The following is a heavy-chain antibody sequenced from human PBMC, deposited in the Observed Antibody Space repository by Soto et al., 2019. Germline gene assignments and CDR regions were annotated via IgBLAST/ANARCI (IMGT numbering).Heavy chain of an antibody. CDR3: ARASYYDSSAPSDY. CDR2: ISYDGGNK. J-gene: IGHJ4*02. V-gene: IGHV3-30-3*01. Sequence: VGSLRLSCAASGFTFSSYAMHWVRQAPGKGLEWVAVISYDGGNKYYADSVKGRFTISRDNSKNTLYLQMNSLRAEDTAVYYCARASYYDSSAPSDYWGQGTLVTVSS. D-gene: IGHD3-22*01. CDR1: GFTFSSYA.